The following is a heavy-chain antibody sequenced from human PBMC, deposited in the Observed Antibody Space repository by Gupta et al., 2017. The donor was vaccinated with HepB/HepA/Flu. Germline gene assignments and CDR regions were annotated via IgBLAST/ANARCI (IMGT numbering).Heavy chain of an antibody. D-gene: IGHD6-19*01. CDR3: ANLWQWLGV. CDR1: GFTFSDYA. Sequence: EVQLLESGGGLVQPGGSLRLSCAASGFTFSDYAMSWVRQAPGKGLEWVSTIGGGGGRIDYADSVKGRFTISRDNSKNTLYLQMTSLRAEDTAVYYCANLWQWLGVWGQGTLVTVSS. CDR2: IGGGGGRI. J-gene: IGHJ4*02. V-gene: IGHV3-23*01.